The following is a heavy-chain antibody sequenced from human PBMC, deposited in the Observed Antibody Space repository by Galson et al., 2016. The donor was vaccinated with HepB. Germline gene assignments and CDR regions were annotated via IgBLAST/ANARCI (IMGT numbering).Heavy chain of an antibody. J-gene: IGHJ4*02. Sequence: SVKVSCKASEGTFSNYVIHWVRQAPGQGLERVGGIRPSIGTAHYTQKFQGRVTLTADETTSTVYMEVSSLRFEDTAVYYCARGGGITMTPWALEYWGQGTLVTVSS. D-gene: IGHD3-3*01. V-gene: IGHV1-69*13. CDR1: EGTFSNYV. CDR3: ARGGGITMTPWALEY. CDR2: IRPSIGTA.